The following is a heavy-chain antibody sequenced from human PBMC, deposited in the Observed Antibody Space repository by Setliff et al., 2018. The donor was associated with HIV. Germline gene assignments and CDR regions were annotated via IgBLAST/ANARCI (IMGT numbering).Heavy chain of an antibody. CDR3: SSRYYNFWSCYTDAFDI. J-gene: IGHJ3*02. D-gene: IGHD3-3*01. V-gene: IGHV1-2*06. CDR2: INPNSGGT. Sequence: ASVKVSCKASGYIFTDYYMHWVRQAPGQELGWMGRINPNSGGTNYAQKFQGRVTMTRDTSISTAYMELSSLRSEDTAMYYCSSRYYNFWSCYTDAFDIWGQGTMVTVSS. CDR1: GYIFTDYY.